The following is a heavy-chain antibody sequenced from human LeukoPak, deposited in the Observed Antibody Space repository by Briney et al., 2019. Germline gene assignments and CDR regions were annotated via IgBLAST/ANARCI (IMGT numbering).Heavy chain of an antibody. CDR1: GYTFTGYY. CDR3: ASPIVGATNDKFYFDY. V-gene: IGHV1-2*02. J-gene: IGHJ4*02. Sequence: ASVTVSCKASGYTFTGYYMHWVRQAPGQGLEGMGWINPNSGGTNYAQKFQGRVTMTRDTSISTAYMELSRLRSDDTAVYYCASPIVGATNDKFYFDYWGQGTLVTVSS. D-gene: IGHD1-26*01. CDR2: INPNSGGT.